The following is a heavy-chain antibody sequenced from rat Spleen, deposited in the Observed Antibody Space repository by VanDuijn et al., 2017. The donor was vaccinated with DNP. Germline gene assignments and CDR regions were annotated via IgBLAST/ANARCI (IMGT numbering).Heavy chain of an antibody. V-gene: IGHV5-58*01. CDR2: INTDGSGT. Sequence: EVQLVESGGGLVQPGRSLKLSCVASGFTFSSYWMFWVRQAPGKGLEWVASINTDGSGTYYRDSVKGRFTVSRDNVKSTLYLQMDSLRSEDTATYYCARPDYWGQGVMVTVSS. J-gene: IGHJ2*01. CDR1: GFTFSSYW. CDR3: ARPDY.